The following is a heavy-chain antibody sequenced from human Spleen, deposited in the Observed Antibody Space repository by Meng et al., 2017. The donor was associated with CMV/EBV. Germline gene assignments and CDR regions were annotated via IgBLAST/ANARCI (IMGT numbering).Heavy chain of an antibody. CDR2: IIPIFGTA. CDR3: ARPYSSSSYFDY. CDR1: GGTFSSYA. V-gene: IGHV1-69*05. J-gene: IGHJ4*02. D-gene: IGHD6-6*01. Sequence: CQAAGGTFSSYAIRWVRQDPGQGLEWMGGIIPIFGTANYAQKFQGRVTITTDESTSTAYMELSSLRSEDTAVYYCARPYSSSSYFDYWGQGTLVTVSS.